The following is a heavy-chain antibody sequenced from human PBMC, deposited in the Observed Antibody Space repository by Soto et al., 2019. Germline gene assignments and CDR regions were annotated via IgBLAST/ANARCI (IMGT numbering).Heavy chain of an antibody. CDR3: ARLYCSSSTCDSWFDP. CDR2: INPNSGGT. Sequence: ASVKVSFKASGYTFSDYYIHWVRQAPGQGLEWMGWINPNSGGTKYAPKFQGGVTISVDKSISTAYLQWGSLKASDTAMYYCARLYCSSSTCDSWFDPWGQGTLVTVSS. J-gene: IGHJ5*02. D-gene: IGHD2-2*01. V-gene: IGHV1-2*02. CDR1: GYTFSDYY.